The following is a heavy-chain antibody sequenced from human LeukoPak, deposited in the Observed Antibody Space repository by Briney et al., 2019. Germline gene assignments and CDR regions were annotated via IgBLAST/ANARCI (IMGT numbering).Heavy chain of an antibody. Sequence: SVKVSCKASGGSFNAYAISRVIQAPGQGLEWMGGIIPISGTSNYAQKLKGRVTISTDESTSTAYMEVSSLRSEDTAIYYCARGLDASMETAYDYWGQGTLVTVSS. CDR3: ARGLDASMETAYDY. CDR2: IIPISGTS. D-gene: IGHD5-18*01. J-gene: IGHJ4*02. CDR1: GGSFNAYA. V-gene: IGHV1-69*05.